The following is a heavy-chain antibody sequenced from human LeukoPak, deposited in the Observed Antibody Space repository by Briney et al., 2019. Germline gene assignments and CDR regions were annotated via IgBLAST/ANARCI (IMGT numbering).Heavy chain of an antibody. CDR1: GYSISSGYY. J-gene: IGHJ4*02. D-gene: IGHD1-26*01. CDR3: ARALGRVGGNIDY. Sequence: SETLSLTCAVSGYSISSGYYWGWIRQPPGKGLEWIGSIYHSGSTYYNPSLKSRVTISVDTSKNQFSLKLSSVTAADTAVYYCARALGRVGGNIDYWGQGTLVTVSS. CDR2: IYHSGST. V-gene: IGHV4-38-2*01.